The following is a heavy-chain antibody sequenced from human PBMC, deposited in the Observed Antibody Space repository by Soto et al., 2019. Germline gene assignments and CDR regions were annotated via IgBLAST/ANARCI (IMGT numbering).Heavy chain of an antibody. J-gene: IGHJ4*02. CDR3: GRSVRGHVVKYFDY. Sequence: PSQTLSLTCVICGDTVSSNSAAWNWIRQSPSRGLEWLGRTHYRSKWYNDYAVSVKSRITINPDTSKNQFSLQLNSVTPEDTAVYYCGRSVRGHVVKYFDYWGQGTLVTVSS. V-gene: IGHV6-1*01. D-gene: IGHD3-10*01. CDR1: GDTVSSNSAA. CDR2: THYRSKWYN.